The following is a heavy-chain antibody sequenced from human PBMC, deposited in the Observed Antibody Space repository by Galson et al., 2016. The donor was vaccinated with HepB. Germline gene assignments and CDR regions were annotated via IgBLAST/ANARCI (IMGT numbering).Heavy chain of an antibody. J-gene: IGHJ3*02. CDR1: GDSVSSNSAA. CDR3: VRNYYGSGSYYSSFDI. Sequence: CAISGDSVSSNSAAWNWIGQSPSRGLEWLGRTYYNSQWYRDFAASVKGRITINPDTPQNQISLQLNSVTPEETAVYYCVRNYYGSGSYYSSFDIWGQETTVTVSS. D-gene: IGHD3-10*01. CDR2: TYYNSQWYR. V-gene: IGHV6-1*01.